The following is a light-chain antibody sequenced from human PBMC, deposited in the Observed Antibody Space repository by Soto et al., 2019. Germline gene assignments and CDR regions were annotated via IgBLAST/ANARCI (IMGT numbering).Light chain of an antibody. CDR1: SSDVGDYNY. Sequence: QSALTQPPSASGTPGQSVTIPCTGTSSDVGDYNYVSWYQQHPGKAPKLMIYEVSRRPSGVPDRFSGSKSGNTASLTVSGLQAEDEADYYCSSYTSSNTVAFGGGTKLTVL. CDR2: EVS. V-gene: IGLV2-8*01. J-gene: IGLJ2*01. CDR3: SSYTSSNTVA.